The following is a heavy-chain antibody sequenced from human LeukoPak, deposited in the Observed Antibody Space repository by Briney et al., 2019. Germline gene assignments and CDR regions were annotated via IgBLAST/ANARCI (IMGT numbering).Heavy chain of an antibody. Sequence: GRSLRLSCAASGFTFTSYGMHWVRQAPGKGLEWVAVISYDGSNEYYADSVKGRFTISRDNSKNTLYLQMNSLRGEDTAVYYCVRGRGSYGWFDPWGQGTLVTVSS. J-gene: IGHJ5*02. V-gene: IGHV3-30*03. CDR3: VRGRGSYGWFDP. CDR2: ISYDGSNE. CDR1: GFTFTSYG. D-gene: IGHD3-10*01.